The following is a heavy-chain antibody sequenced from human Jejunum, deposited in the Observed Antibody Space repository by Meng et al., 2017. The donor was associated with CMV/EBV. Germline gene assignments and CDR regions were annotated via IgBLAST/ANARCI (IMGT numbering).Heavy chain of an antibody. J-gene: IGHJ4*02. CDR1: GFTFSDGW. D-gene: IGHD1-26*01. Sequence: SWAACGFTFSDGWMNWVRQAPGKGLEWVGRIKSKTDGGTEDYAAPVKGRFSISRDDSKNTLYLQMNSLKSEDTAVYYCTLLVGAKVYWGQGTLVTVSS. CDR2: IKSKTDGGTE. V-gene: IGHV3-15*01. CDR3: TLLVGAKVY.